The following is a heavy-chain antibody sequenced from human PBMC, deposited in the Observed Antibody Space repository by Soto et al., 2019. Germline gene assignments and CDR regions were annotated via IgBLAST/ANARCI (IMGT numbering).Heavy chain of an antibody. V-gene: IGHV6-1*01. Sequence: PTLSLTCAISGDSVSSNSAAWNWIRHSPSRGLEWLGRTYYRSKWYNDYAVSMRSRITINPDTTKNQFSLQLNSATPEDTAVYYCATWRFDYWGQGTLVTVSS. J-gene: IGHJ4*02. CDR2: TYYRSKWYN. CDR1: GDSVSSNSAA. CDR3: ATWRFDY.